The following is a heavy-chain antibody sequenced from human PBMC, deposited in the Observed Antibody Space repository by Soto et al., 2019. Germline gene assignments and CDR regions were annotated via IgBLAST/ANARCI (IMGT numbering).Heavy chain of an antibody. CDR2: IGRSGETI. D-gene: IGHD6-6*01. CDR3: ARDSMGGAARRPTFYY. CDR1: GFTFSSFE. Sequence: SGGSLRLSCVGSGFTFSSFEMNWVRQTPGKGLEWLSYIGRSGETIYYADSLKGRFTISRDNAKSSLFLQMNGLRDEDTGIYYCARDSMGGAARRPTFYYWGRGTLVTVSS. J-gene: IGHJ4*02. V-gene: IGHV3-48*03.